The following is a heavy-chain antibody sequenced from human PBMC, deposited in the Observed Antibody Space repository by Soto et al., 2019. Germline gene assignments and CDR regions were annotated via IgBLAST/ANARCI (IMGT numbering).Heavy chain of an antibody. J-gene: IGHJ5*02. Sequence: QVQLLESGPGLVKPSETLSLTCSVSLDSISNSYWTWIRQPAGQGLEWIGPFYSSGNANYNPSLTSRVTMSLHTSKTQFSLSLKSVPAADTAIYYCATARGFYSDISFDPWGHATQVTVSS. V-gene: IGHV4-4*07. CDR3: ATARGFYSDISFDP. CDR2: FYSSGNA. D-gene: IGHD3-9*01. CDR1: LDSISNSY.